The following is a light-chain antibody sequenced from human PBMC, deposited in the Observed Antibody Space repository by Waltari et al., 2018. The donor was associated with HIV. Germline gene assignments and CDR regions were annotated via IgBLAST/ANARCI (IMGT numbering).Light chain of an antibody. V-gene: IGKV1-39*01. CDR3: QQSYSTPPA. J-gene: IGKJ1*01. CDR1: QSIGTY. Sequence: DIQMTQSPSSLSASVGDRVTITCRASQSIGTYLNWYQHKPRKAPKLLIYAASSLQSGVPSRFSGSGSGTDFTLTISSLQPEDFATYYCQQSYSTPPAFGQGTKVEV. CDR2: AAS.